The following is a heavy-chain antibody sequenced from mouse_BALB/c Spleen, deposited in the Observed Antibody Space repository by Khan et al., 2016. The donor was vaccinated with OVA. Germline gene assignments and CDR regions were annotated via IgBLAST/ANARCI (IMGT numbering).Heavy chain of an antibody. V-gene: IGHV3-2*02. CDR2: ISYSGNT. D-gene: IGHD1-1*01. J-gene: IGHJ2*01. Sequence: EVQLVETGPGLVTPSQSLSLTCTVTGYSITTDYAWNWIRQFPGNKLEWMGFISYSGNTKYNPSLKSLISITRDTSKNHFFLQLKSVTTEDTAIYYFARVYWGDFDYWGQGTTRTVSS. CDR1: GYSITTDYA. CDR3: ARVYWGDFDY.